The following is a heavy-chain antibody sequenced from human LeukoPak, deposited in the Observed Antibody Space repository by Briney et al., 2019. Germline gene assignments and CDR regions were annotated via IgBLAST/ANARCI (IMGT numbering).Heavy chain of an antibody. CDR1: GSRFSTYA. CDR2: ISGNDGST. J-gene: IGHJ3*02. D-gene: IGHD6-6*01. Sequence: GGSLRLSCAASGSRFSTYAMSWVRQAPGKGLEWLSAISGNDGSTYYADSVKGRFTISRDTSKDTLYLQMNSLRAEDTAIYYCARESIAYVNVRGFDIWGQGTMVTVSS. V-gene: IGHV3-23*01. CDR3: ARESIAYVNVRGFDI.